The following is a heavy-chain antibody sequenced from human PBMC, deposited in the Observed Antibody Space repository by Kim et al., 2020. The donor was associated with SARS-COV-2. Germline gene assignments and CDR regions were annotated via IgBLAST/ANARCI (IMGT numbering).Heavy chain of an antibody. CDR3: ARQVGAWLELGGFDY. CDR1: GFTFSDFC. CDR2: IGADGTFT. J-gene: IGHJ4*02. V-gene: IGHV3-11*06. Sequence: GGSLRLSCAASGFTFSDFCMPWVREAPGKGLEAVAYIGADGTFTYYADSVKGRFTISRDNDENSLYLQMNNLRVDDTAIYYCARQVGAWLELGGFDYWGQGSLVTVSS. D-gene: IGHD1-26*01.